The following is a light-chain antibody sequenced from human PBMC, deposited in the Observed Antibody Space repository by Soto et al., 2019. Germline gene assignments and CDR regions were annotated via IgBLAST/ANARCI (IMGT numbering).Light chain of an antibody. J-gene: IGKJ1*01. CDR3: QQRSTWPPWT. V-gene: IGKV3-11*01. CDR1: QSVSNY. Sequence: EIVLTQSPATLSLSPWERATLSCRASQSVSNYLAWYQHKPGQAPRLLIYTASSRATGIPARFSGSGSGTDFTLTISSLEPEDFAVYYCQQRSTWPPWTFGQGTKGDIK. CDR2: TAS.